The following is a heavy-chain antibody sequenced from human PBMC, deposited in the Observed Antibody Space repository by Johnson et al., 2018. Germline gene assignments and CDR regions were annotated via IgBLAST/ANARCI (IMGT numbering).Heavy chain of an antibody. CDR1: GGSISSYY. J-gene: IGHJ3*02. Sequence: QVQLQESGPGLVKPSETLSLTCTVSGGSISSYYWSWIRQPPGKGLEWVGYIYYSGSTYYNPSLKSRVTISIHTSKNQFSLKLSSVTAADTAVYYCARDRSPIAVFGVAPLIAFDIWGQGTMVTVSS. CDR3: ARDRSPIAVFGVAPLIAFDI. V-gene: IGHV4-59*12. D-gene: IGHD3-3*01. CDR2: IYYSGST.